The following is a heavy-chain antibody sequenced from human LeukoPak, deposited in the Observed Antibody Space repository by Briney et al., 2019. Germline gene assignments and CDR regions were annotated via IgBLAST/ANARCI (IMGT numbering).Heavy chain of an antibody. CDR3: AREYLLQRGYDAFDI. Sequence: SETLSLTCTVSGGSISSSSYYWGWIRQPPGKGLEWIGSIYYSGSTYYNPSLKSRVTISVDTSKNQFSLKLSSVTAADTAVYYCAREYLLQRGYDAFDIGGQGTMVTVSS. J-gene: IGHJ3*02. CDR2: IYYSGST. D-gene: IGHD2-15*01. V-gene: IGHV4-39*07. CDR1: GGSISSSSYY.